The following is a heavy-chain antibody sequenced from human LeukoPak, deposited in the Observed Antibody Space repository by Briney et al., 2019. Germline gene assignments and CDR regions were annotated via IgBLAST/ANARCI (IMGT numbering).Heavy chain of an antibody. CDR1: GFTLTKYG. J-gene: IGHJ4*02. CDR2: FWAHGRSE. D-gene: IGHD3-22*01. Sequence: GGSLRLSCAASGFTLTKYGMHWVRQAPGKGLEWVAVFWAHGRSEYYSDTVKGRFSISRDTSRSTVHLQMNSLRAEDTAVYYCAIDDDTSSHYSLFQYWGQGTRVTVSS. CDR3: AIDDDTSSHYSLFQY. V-gene: IGHV3-33*01.